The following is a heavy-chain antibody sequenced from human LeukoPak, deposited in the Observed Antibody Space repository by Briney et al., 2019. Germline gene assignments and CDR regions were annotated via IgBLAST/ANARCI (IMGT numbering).Heavy chain of an antibody. Sequence: SETLSLTCTVSGGSISSYYWSWIRQPPGKGLEWIGYIYYSGSTNYNPSLKSRVTISVDTSKNQFSLKLSSVTAADTAVYYCARRMVAARFDPWGQGTLVTVSS. CDR3: ARRMVAARFDP. V-gene: IGHV4-59*12. CDR1: GGSISSYY. J-gene: IGHJ5*02. CDR2: IYYSGST. D-gene: IGHD2-15*01.